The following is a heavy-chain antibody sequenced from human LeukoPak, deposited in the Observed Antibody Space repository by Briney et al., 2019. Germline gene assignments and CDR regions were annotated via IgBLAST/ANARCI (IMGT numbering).Heavy chain of an antibody. D-gene: IGHD3-22*01. CDR3: ARERENYYDSSGYPDDAFDI. Sequence: PSETLSLTCTVSGGSISSGGYSWSWIRQPPGKGLEWIGYFYSNGSTYYNPSLKSRVTISVDTSKNQFSLKLSSVTAADTAVYYCARERENYYDSSGYPDDAFDIWGQGTTVTVSS. CDR2: FYSNGST. CDR1: GGSISSGGYS. V-gene: IGHV4-30-4*07. J-gene: IGHJ3*02.